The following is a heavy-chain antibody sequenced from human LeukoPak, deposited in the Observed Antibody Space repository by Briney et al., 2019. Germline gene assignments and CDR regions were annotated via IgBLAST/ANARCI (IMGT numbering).Heavy chain of an antibody. J-gene: IGHJ6*03. CDR3: ASCQDYSNFLGDLKTCYMDV. D-gene: IGHD4-11*01. CDR1: GGSLRSNDYY. Sequence: SETLSLTCTVSGGSLRSNDYYWGFIRQPPGKGLEWIGSISYSGVTYYNPSLKSRVTSSVDTSKNQFSLRLSSVTAADTAVYYCASCQDYSNFLGDLKTCYMDVWGKGTTVTVSS. V-gene: IGHV4-39*07. CDR2: ISYSGVT.